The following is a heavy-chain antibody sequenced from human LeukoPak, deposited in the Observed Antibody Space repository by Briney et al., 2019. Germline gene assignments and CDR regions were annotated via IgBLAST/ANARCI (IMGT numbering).Heavy chain of an antibody. D-gene: IGHD5-24*01. V-gene: IGHV3-23*01. CDR2: ISGSGGTT. CDR3: ARGRRVEMATIKDVEPVGDGWFDP. CDR1: GFTFSSYG. J-gene: IGHJ5*02. Sequence: SGGSLRLSCAASGFTFSSYGMSWVRQAPGKGLEWVSGISGSGGTTYYADSVKGRFTISRDNSKITLYLQMNSLRAEDTAVYYCARGRRVEMATIKDVEPVGDGWFDPWGQGTLVTVSS.